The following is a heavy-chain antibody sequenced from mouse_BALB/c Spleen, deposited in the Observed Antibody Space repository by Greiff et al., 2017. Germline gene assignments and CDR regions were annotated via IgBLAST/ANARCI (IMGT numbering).Heavy chain of an antibody. CDR2: INSNGGST. D-gene: IGHD2-3*01. J-gene: IGHJ2*01. V-gene: IGHV5-6-3*01. Sequence: EVQLVESGGGLVQPGGSLKLSCAASGFTFSSYGMSWVRQTPDKRLELVATINSNGGSTYYPDSVKGRFTISRDNAKNTLYLQMSSLKSEETAMYYCARDPRWLPRDYWGQGTTLTVSS. CDR1: GFTFSSYG. CDR3: ARDPRWLPRDY.